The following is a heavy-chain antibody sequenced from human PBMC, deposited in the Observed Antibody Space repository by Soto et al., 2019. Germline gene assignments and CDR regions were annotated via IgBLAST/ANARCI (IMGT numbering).Heavy chain of an antibody. J-gene: IGHJ6*02. CDR3: ARINKAPVAGRGWYSKDWGPMDV. V-gene: IGHV4-31*03. CDR2: IYYSGST. CDR1: GGSISSGAYY. D-gene: IGHD6-19*01. Sequence: QVQLQESGPGLVKPSQTLSLTCTVSGGSISSGAYYWSWIRQHPGKGLEWIAYIYYSGSTYYNPSLKSRVTMSVDTSKNQFSLNLSSVTAADTAVFYCARINKAPVAGRGWYSKDWGPMDVWGQGTTVTVSS.